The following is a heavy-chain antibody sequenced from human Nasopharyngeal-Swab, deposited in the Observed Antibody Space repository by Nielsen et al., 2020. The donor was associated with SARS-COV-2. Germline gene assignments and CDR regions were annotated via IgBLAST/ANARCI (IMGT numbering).Heavy chain of an antibody. D-gene: IGHD3-10*01. CDR3: ARQPGLYGSGSPGDY. CDR1: GYSFNSYW. Sequence: KVSCQGSGYSFNSYWIGWVRQMPGKGLEWMGIIYPGDSDTRYSPSFQGQVTISADKSISTAYLQWSSLKASDTAMYYCARQPGLYGSGSPGDYWGQGTLVTVSS. J-gene: IGHJ4*02. V-gene: IGHV5-51*01. CDR2: IYPGDSDT.